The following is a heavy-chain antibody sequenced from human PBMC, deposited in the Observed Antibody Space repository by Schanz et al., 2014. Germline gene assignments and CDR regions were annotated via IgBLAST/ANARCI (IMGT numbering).Heavy chain of an antibody. Sequence: QVQLVESGGGLVQPGGSLRLSCVVSGFTFSDYYMSWIRQAPGKGLEWVSYISSSSIYTNYADSVKGRFTISRDNAKNTLYLQMNSLRVEDTAVYYCARSLGFTGLSDCWGQGTLVTVSS. CDR2: ISSSSIYT. CDR1: GFTFSDYY. CDR3: ARSLGFTGLSDC. D-gene: IGHD1-1*01. V-gene: IGHV3-11*06. J-gene: IGHJ4*02.